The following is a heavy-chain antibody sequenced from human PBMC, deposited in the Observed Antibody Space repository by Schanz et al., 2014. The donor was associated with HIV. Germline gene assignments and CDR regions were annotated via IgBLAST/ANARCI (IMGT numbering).Heavy chain of an antibody. CDR3: AKDRITGSTGVPYYYYGMDV. CDR1: GFTFSTYA. J-gene: IGHJ6*02. V-gene: IGHV3-23*04. D-gene: IGHD1-7*01. CDR2: TSSTGGYI. Sequence: EVQLVESGGGLVQPGRSLRLSCAVSGFTFSTYAMNLVPPAPGKGLEWVSSTSSTGGYIYSADSVRGRFTILRDNSKNTLYLQMNSLRAEDTAVYYCAKDRITGSTGVPYYYYGMDVWGQGTTVTVSS.